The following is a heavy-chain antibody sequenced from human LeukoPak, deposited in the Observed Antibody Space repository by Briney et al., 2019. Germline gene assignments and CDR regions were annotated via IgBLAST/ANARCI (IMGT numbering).Heavy chain of an antibody. CDR3: ASSYGSGSYGPGY. J-gene: IGHJ4*02. D-gene: IGHD3-10*01. CDR2: IWYDGSNK. V-gene: IGHV3-33*01. CDR1: GFTFSSYG. Sequence: GGSLRLSCAASGFTFSSYGMHWVRQAPGKGLEWVAVIWYDGSNKYYADSVKGRFTISRDNSKNTLYLQMNSLRAEDTAVYYCASSYGSGSYGPGYWGQGTLVTVSS.